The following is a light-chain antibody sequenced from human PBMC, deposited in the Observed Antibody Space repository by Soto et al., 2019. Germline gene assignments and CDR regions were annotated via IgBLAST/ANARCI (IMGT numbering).Light chain of an antibody. Sequence: DIQMTQSPSTLSASVGDRVTITCRASQSISCWLAWYQQKPGKAPKLLIYKASTLQSGVPSRFSGSGSGTAFTLAISSLQPDDSATYYCQQFNDNWTFGQGTKVEIK. CDR3: QQFNDNWT. CDR1: QSISCW. V-gene: IGKV1-5*03. J-gene: IGKJ1*01. CDR2: KAS.